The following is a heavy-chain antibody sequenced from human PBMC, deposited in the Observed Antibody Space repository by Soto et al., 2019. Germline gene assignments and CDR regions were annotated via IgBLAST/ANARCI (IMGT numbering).Heavy chain of an antibody. J-gene: IGHJ5*02. CDR1: GDSMTSSSYY. CDR2: IYYSERTSYNSGST. V-gene: IGHV4-39*01. Sequence: SETLSLTCTVSGDSMTSSSYYWGWIRQPPGKGLEWIGSIYYSERTSYNSGSTYYSPSLKSRATISGDTSKSQFSLKLSSVTAADTAVYYCARHTRNQFDPWGQGTLVTVS. CDR3: ARHTRNQFDP.